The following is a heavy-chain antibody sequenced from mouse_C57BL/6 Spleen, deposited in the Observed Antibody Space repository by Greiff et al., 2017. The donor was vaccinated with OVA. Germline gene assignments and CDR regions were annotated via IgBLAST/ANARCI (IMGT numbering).Heavy chain of an antibody. V-gene: IGHV2-9-1*01. J-gene: IGHJ4*01. CDR3: ARNEDYSKGRAMDY. CDR1: GFSLTSYA. Sequence: VQLQESGPGLVAPSQSLSITCTVSGFSLTSYAISWVRQPPGKGLEWLGVIWTGGGTNYNSALKSRLSISKDNSKSQVFLKMNSLQTDDTARYYCARNEDYSKGRAMDYWGQGTSVTVSS. CDR2: IWTGGGT. D-gene: IGHD2-5*01.